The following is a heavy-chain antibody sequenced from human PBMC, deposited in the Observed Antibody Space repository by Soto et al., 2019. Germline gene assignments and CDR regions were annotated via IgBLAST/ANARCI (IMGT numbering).Heavy chain of an antibody. J-gene: IGHJ4*02. CDR2: IYHSGST. CDR3: AKVSSSWYAGFFDL. Sequence: PSETLSLTCAVSGGSISSGGYSWSWIRQPPGKGLEWIGYIYHSGSTYYNPSLKSRVTIFRDNSMNTLYLQMNTLRAEDTAVYYCAKVSSSWYAGFFDLWGQGTLVTVSS. CDR1: GGSISSGGYS. D-gene: IGHD6-13*01. V-gene: IGHV4-30-2*01.